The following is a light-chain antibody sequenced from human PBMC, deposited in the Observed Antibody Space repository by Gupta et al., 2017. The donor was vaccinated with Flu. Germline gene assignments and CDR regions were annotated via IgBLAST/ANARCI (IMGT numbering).Light chain of an antibody. J-gene: IGKJ1*01. CDR3: MQGSRWPWA. CDR2: QVS. CDR1: QSLVYSGGNTY. Sequence: DVVMTQSPLSLPVTLGQPASISCRSSQSLVYSGGNTYLHWFQRRPGQSPRRLIYQVSHRESGVPDRFSGSGSGTDFTLKISRVEAEDVGVYYCMQGSRWPWAFGQGTKVEIK. V-gene: IGKV2-30*01.